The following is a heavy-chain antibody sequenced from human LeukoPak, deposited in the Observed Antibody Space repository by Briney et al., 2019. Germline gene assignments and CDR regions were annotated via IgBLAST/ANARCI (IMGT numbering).Heavy chain of an antibody. CDR1: GGSISSYY. CDR2: IYTSGST. V-gene: IGHV4-4*07. J-gene: IGHJ4*02. D-gene: IGHD2-2*01. CDR3: ARRGCSTDWYNFDY. Sequence: SETLSLTCTVSGGSISSYYWSWIRQPAGKGLEWIGRIYTSGSTNYNPSLKSRVTMSVDTSKNQFSLKLSSVTAADTAVYYCARRGCSTDWYNFDYWGQGTLVTVSS.